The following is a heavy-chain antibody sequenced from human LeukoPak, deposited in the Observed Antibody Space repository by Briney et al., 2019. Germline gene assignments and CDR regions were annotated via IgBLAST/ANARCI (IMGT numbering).Heavy chain of an antibody. CDR3: ARDFSGRYTIDY. CDR1: GFAFKNYN. D-gene: IGHD6-19*01. Sequence: PGRSLRLSCAACGFAFKNYNMHWVRQAPGKGLEWLAFIFYDGSKKNDADSVKGRFTISRDNSMNTVYLQMNSLRVEDTAVYYCARDFSGRYTIDYWGQGTLVTVSS. CDR2: IFYDGSKK. V-gene: IGHV3-30-3*01. J-gene: IGHJ4*02.